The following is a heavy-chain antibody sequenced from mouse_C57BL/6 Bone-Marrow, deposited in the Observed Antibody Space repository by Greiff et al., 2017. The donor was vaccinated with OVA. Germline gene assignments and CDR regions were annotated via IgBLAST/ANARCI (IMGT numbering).Heavy chain of an antibody. CDR3: AREGGYYDPDY. D-gene: IGHD2-4*01. CDR1: GFTFSSYA. V-gene: IGHV5-4*01. J-gene: IGHJ2*01. Sequence: EVQLQQSGGGLVKPGGSLKLSCAASGFTFSSYAMSWVRQTPEKRLEWVATISDGGSYTYYPDNVKGRFTISRDNAKNNLYLQMSHLKSEDTAMYYCAREGGYYDPDYWGQGTTLTVSS. CDR2: ISDGGSYT.